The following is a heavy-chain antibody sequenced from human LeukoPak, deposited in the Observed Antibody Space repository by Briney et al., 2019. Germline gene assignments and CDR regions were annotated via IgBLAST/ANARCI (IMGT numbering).Heavy chain of an antibody. V-gene: IGHV1-2*06. CDR3: ARSAGSDYYYYMDV. J-gene: IGHJ6*03. Sequence: ASVKVSCKASGYTFTGYYMHWVRQAPGQGLEWMGRINPNSGGTNYAQKFQGRVTITADESTSTAYMELSSLRSEDTAVYYCARSAGSDYYYYMDVWGKGTTVTVSS. CDR1: GYTFTGYY. CDR2: INPNSGGT.